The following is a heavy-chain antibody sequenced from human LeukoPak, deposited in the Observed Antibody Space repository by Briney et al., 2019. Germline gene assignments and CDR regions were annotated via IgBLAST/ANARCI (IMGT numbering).Heavy chain of an antibody. J-gene: IGHJ4*02. CDR1: GGSISSYY. V-gene: IGHV4-4*07. CDR2: IYTSGST. Sequence: SETLSLTCTVSGGSISSYYWSWIRQPAGKGLEWIGRIYTSGSTNYNPSLKSRVTIPVDKSKNQFSLKLSSVTAADTAVYYCARGSEYDYGSGSYDFDYWGQGTLVTVSS. D-gene: IGHD3-10*01. CDR3: ARGSEYDYGSGSYDFDY.